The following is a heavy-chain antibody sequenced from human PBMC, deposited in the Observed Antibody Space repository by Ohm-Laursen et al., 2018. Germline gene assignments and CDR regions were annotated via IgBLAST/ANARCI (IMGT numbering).Heavy chain of an antibody. J-gene: IGHJ4*02. CDR2: IDNDGSGT. D-gene: IGHD3-22*01. V-gene: IGHV3-74*01. CDR1: GFTFDDYT. Sequence: SLRLSCSASGFTFDDYTMHWVRQAPGQGLVWVSHIDNDGSGTHYADSVKGRFTISRDNAKNTLYLQMDSLTAGDTAVYYCVRHDSTGYYYYWGQGTLVTVSS. CDR3: VRHDSTGYYYY.